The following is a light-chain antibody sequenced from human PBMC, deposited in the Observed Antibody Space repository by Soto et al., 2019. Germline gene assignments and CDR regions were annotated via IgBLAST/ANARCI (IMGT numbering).Light chain of an antibody. Sequence: QSALNQPASVSGSPGQSITISCTGTSSDVGGYNYVSWYQQHPGKVPRLMIYEVSNRPSGLSNRFSGSKSDNTASLTISGLQAEDEADYYCSSYTSSNTWVFGGGTKLTVL. CDR3: SSYTSSNTWV. CDR2: EVS. V-gene: IGLV2-14*01. J-gene: IGLJ3*02. CDR1: SSDVGGYNY.